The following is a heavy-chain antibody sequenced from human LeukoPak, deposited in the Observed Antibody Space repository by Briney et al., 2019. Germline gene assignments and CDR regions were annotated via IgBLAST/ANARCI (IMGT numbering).Heavy chain of an antibody. J-gene: IGHJ3*02. V-gene: IGHV4-30-2*01. CDR2: IYHSGST. D-gene: IGHD3-22*01. CDR3: ARDGGYYDSSGSAAFDI. Sequence: SETLSLTCTVSGGSISSGGYYWSWIRQPPGKGLEWIGYIYHSGSTYYNPSLKSRVTISVDRSKNQFSLKLSSVTAADTAVYYCARDGGYYDSSGSAAFDIWGQGTMVTVSS. CDR1: GGSISSGGYY.